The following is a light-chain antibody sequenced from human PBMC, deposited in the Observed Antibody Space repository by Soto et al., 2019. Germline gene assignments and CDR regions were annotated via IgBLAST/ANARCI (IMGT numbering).Light chain of an antibody. CDR2: GAS. CDR1: QSINNRY. V-gene: IGKV3-20*01. CDR3: QQFGSSPGFT. J-gene: IGKJ3*01. Sequence: EIVLTQSPGTLSLSPGERATLSCRASQSINNRYLAWYQQKPGQAPRLLIYGASSRATGIPERFIGSGSGTDLTLTLSRLEPEDFAVYYCQQFGSSPGFTFGPGTKVDIK.